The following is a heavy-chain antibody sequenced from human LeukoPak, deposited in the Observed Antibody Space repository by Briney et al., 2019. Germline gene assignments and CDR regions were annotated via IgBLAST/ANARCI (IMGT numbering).Heavy chain of an antibody. CDR3: ARGRDGYNYYYYYMDV. Sequence: SVKVSCKASGGTFSSSAISWVRQAPGQGLEWMGRIIPIFGTANYAQKFQGRVTITTDESTSTAYMELSSLRSEDTAVYYCARGRDGYNYYYYYMDVWGKGTTVTVSS. V-gene: IGHV1-69*05. D-gene: IGHD5-24*01. CDR2: IIPIFGTA. J-gene: IGHJ6*03. CDR1: GGTFSSSA.